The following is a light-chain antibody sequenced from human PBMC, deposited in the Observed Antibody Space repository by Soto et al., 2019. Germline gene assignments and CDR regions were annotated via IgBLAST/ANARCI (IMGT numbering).Light chain of an antibody. Sequence: EIVLTQSPGTLSLSPGKRATLSCRASQRVSSSYLAWYQQKPGQAPRLLIYGASSRATAIPDRFSGSGSGTDFTLTISRLEPEDFAVYYCQQYGSSPWTFGQGTKVEIK. CDR2: GAS. J-gene: IGKJ1*01. CDR3: QQYGSSPWT. V-gene: IGKV3-20*01. CDR1: QRVSSSY.